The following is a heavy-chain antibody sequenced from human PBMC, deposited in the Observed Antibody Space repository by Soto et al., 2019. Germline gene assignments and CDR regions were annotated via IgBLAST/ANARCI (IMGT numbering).Heavy chain of an antibody. V-gene: IGHV1-18*01. Sequence: ASVKVSCKASGYTFTSYGISWVRQAPGQGLEWMGWISAYNGNTNYAQKLQGRVTMTTDTSTSTAYMELSSLRSEDTAVYYCAAEAVAGYRVPYYFDYWGQGTLVTVSS. CDR2: ISAYNGNT. J-gene: IGHJ4*02. D-gene: IGHD6-19*01. CDR3: AAEAVAGYRVPYYFDY. CDR1: GYTFTSYG.